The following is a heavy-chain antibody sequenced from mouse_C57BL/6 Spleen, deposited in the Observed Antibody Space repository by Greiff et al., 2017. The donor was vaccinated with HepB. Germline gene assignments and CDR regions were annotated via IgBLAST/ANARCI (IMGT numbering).Heavy chain of an antibody. J-gene: IGHJ2*01. CDR1: GFSFNTYD. Sequence: EVQGVESGGGLVQPKGSLKLSCAASGFSFNTYDMNWVRQAPGKGLEWVARIRSKSNNYATYYADSVKDRFTISRDDSESMLYLQMNNLKTEDTAMYYCVRQGIYDGYIFDYWGQGTTLTVSS. CDR3: VRQGIYDGYIFDY. V-gene: IGHV10-1*01. D-gene: IGHD2-3*01. CDR2: IRSKSNNYAT.